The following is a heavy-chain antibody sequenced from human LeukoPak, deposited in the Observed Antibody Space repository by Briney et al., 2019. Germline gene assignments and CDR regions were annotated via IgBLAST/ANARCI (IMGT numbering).Heavy chain of an antibody. J-gene: IGHJ4*02. Sequence: GGSLRLSCEASGFTFGSYWMSWVRQAPGKGLEWVANIKQDGSEKYYVDSVKGRFTISRDNARNSLYLQMNSLTGEDTAVYHCVRLVSGFYYYFDYWGQGSLVIVSS. V-gene: IGHV3-7*01. CDR1: GFTFGSYW. D-gene: IGHD3-22*01. CDR2: IKQDGSEK. CDR3: VRLVSGFYYYFDY.